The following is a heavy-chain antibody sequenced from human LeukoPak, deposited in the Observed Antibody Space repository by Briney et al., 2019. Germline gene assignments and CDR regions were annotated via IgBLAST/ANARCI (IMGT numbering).Heavy chain of an antibody. Sequence: GGSLRLSCAASGFTFSSYAMSWVRQAPGKGLEWVSAISGSGGSTYYADSVKGRFTISRDNSKNTLYLQMNSLRAEDTAVYYCAKDINVLRYFDWFPNDAFDIWGQGTMVTVSS. D-gene: IGHD3-9*01. CDR2: ISGSGGST. V-gene: IGHV3-23*01. CDR1: GFTFSSYA. CDR3: AKDINVLRYFDWFPNDAFDI. J-gene: IGHJ3*02.